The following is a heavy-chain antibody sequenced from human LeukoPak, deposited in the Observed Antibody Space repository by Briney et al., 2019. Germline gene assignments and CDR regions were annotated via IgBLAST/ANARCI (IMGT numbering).Heavy chain of an antibody. CDR1: GYTFTGYY. CDR3: ARARGEVVPAAEGFDP. Sequence: GASVKVSCKASGYTFTGYYMHWVRQAPGQGLEWMGWINPNSGGTNYAQKFQGRVTMTRDTSISTAYMELSRLRSDDTAVYYCARARGEVVPAAEGFDPWGQGTLVTVSS. D-gene: IGHD2-2*01. CDR2: INPNSGGT. V-gene: IGHV1-2*02. J-gene: IGHJ5*02.